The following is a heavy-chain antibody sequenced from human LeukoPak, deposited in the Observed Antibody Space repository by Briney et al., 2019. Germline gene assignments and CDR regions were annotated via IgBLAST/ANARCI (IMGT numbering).Heavy chain of an antibody. CDR3: ARSTSAADYYFDY. Sequence: SETLSLTCTVSGGSISSYYWSWIRQPPGKGLEWIGYIYCSGSTNYNPSLKSRVTISVDTSKNQFSLKLSSVTAADTAVYYCARSTSAADYYFDYWGQGTLVTVSS. CDR1: GGSISSYY. D-gene: IGHD6-13*01. J-gene: IGHJ4*02. V-gene: IGHV4-59*01. CDR2: IYCSGST.